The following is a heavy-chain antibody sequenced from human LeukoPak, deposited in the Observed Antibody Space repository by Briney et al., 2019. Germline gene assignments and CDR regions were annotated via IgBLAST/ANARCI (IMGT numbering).Heavy chain of an antibody. V-gene: IGHV3-48*02. D-gene: IGHD5-12*01. CDR1: GFTFSSYS. J-gene: IGHJ4*02. Sequence: GGSRRLSCAASGFTFSSYSMSWVRQAPGKGLEWVAYISSSSSTLHYADPVKGRFTISRDNAKNSLYLQMNSLRDEDTAVYYCARDGGFSGYDFAYWGQGTLVTVSS. CDR3: ARDGGFSGYDFAY. CDR2: ISSSSSTL.